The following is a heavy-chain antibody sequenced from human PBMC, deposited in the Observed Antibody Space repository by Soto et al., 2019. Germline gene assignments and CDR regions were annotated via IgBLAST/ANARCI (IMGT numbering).Heavy chain of an antibody. D-gene: IGHD3-10*01. CDR3: ARARGSYYNFDY. Sequence: PSGTLSLTCTVSGGSISSYYWSWIRQPPGKGLEWIGYIYYSGSTNYNPSLKSRVTISVDTSKNQFSLKLNSVTAADTALFYCARARGSYYNFDYWGQGTLVTVSS. J-gene: IGHJ4*02. V-gene: IGHV4-59*01. CDR1: GGSISSYY. CDR2: IYYSGST.